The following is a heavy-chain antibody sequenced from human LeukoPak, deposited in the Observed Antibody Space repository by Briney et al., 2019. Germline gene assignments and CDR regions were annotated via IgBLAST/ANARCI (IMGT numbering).Heavy chain of an antibody. D-gene: IGHD3-22*01. J-gene: IGHJ3*02. V-gene: IGHV3-53*01. Sequence: AGGSLRLSCAASGFTVSSNYMSWVRQAPGKGLEWVSVIYSGGSTYYADSVKGRFTISRDNSKNTLYLQMNSLRAEDTAVYYCARANYDSSGYYLDAFDIWGQGTMVTVSS. CDR2: IYSGGST. CDR3: ARANYDSSGYYLDAFDI. CDR1: GFTVSSNY.